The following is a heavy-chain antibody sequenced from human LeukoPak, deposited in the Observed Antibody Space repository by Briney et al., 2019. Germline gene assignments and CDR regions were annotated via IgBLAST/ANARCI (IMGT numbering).Heavy chain of an antibody. D-gene: IGHD3-10*01. V-gene: IGHV1-8*02. J-gene: IGHJ4*02. CDR3: ARGHNYGSGESVARAF. CDR2: MTPKSGDT. Sequence: ASVKVSCKASGYTFNNFDIDWIRQAPGQGLEWMGSMTPKSGDTDLAQKFQGRVTMTRDTSLNTAYLAVSSLTSDDTAVYYCARGHNYGSGESVARAFWGQGTLVTVSS. CDR1: GYTFNNFD.